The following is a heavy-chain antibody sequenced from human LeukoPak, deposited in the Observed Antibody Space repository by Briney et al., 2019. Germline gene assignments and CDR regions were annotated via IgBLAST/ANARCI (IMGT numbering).Heavy chain of an antibody. CDR2: IGGSGDYT. V-gene: IGHV3-23*01. CDR1: GFTFSSYG. CDR3: AKEIYAYGSRGFDF. J-gene: IGHJ4*02. Sequence: PGGSLRLSCAASGFTFSSYGMHWVRQAPGKGLEWVSGIGGSGDYTYYADSVKGRFTISRDNSKNTLYLQLNSLRVEDTAVYYCAKEIYAYGSRGFDFWGQGTLVTVSS. D-gene: IGHD3-10*01.